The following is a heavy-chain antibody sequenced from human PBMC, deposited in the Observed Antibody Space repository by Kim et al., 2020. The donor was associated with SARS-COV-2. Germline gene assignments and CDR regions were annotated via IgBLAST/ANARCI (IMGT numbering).Heavy chain of an antibody. CDR3: ARGLYWGTDAYMDV. D-gene: IGHD2-8*02. CDR1: GGSFSGYF. CDR2: INHGGSA. Sequence: SETLSLTCAVYGGSFSGYFWSWIRQSPGKGLEWIGEINHGGSANYNPSLKSRLIISVDTTKNQFSLQLTSVTAADTAVYCCARGLYWGTDAYMDVWGEG. V-gene: IGHV4-34*01. J-gene: IGHJ6*03.